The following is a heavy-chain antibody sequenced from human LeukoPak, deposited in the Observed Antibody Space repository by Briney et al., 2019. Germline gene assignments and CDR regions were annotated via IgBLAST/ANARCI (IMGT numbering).Heavy chain of an antibody. Sequence: GSLRLSCAASGFTFSSYWMGWVRQAPGNGPEWVANIKEDESEKNYVDSVKGRFTVSRDSAKNALYLQMHSLRAEDTAVYHCARVGSGSSYRPFDNWGQGTLVTVSS. CDR3: ARVGSGSSYRPFDN. J-gene: IGHJ4*02. CDR2: IKEDESEK. V-gene: IGHV3-7*01. CDR1: GFTFSSYW. D-gene: IGHD3-10*01.